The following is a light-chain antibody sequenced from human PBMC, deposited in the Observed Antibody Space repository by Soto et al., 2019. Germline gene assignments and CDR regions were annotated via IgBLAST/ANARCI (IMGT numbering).Light chain of an antibody. CDR2: GAS. V-gene: IGKV3-15*01. CDR3: QQYNNRPRT. Sequence: IVLTQSPVRPSFSPRGRASLSWRCSQSVSSEKLAWYQQKPGQAPRLLIYGASTRATGIPARFSGTGFGTEFTLTISSLQSGDSAVYYCQQYNNRPRTFGQGTKVDI. CDR1: QSVSSEK. J-gene: IGKJ1*01.